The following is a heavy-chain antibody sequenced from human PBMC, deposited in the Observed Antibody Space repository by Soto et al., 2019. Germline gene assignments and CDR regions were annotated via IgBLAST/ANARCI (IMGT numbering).Heavy chain of an antibody. CDR1: GCTFSSYA. V-gene: IGHV1-69*06. CDR3: SSGGDYGGFDY. D-gene: IGHD4-17*01. J-gene: IGHJ4*02. Sequence: GASVKVSCKASGCTFSSYAISWVRQAPGQGLEWMGGIIPIFGTANYAQKFQGRVTITADKSTSTAYMELSSLRSEDTAVYYCSSGGDYGGFDYWGQGTLVTVSS. CDR2: IIPIFGTA.